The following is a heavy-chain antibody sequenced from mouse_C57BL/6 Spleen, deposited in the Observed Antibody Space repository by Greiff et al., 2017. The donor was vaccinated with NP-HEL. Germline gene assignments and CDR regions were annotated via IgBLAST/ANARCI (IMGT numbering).Heavy chain of an antibody. D-gene: IGHD2-4*01. CDR3: TRVGDYAGGAY. CDR2: ISSGGDYI. J-gene: IGHJ3*01. V-gene: IGHV5-9-1*02. CDR1: GFTFSSYA. Sequence: EVQGVESGEGLVKPGGSLKLSCAASGFTFSSYAMSWVRQTPEKRLEWVAYISSGGDYIYYADTVKGRFTISRDNARNTLYLQMSSLKSEDTAMYYCTRVGDYAGGAYWGQGTLVTVSA.